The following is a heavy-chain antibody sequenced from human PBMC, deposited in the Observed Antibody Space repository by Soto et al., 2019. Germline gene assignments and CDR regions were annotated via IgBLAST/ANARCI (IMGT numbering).Heavy chain of an antibody. CDR1: GFTLSDHH. CDR3: SRDPSHCSGGACYSRFDH. V-gene: IGHV3-72*01. CDR2: SRNKAKSYTT. J-gene: IGHJ4*02. D-gene: IGHD2-15*01. Sequence: GGSLRLSCAASGFTLSDHHMDWVRQAPGKGLEWVGRSRNKAKSYTTEYAASVKGRFTISRDESQNSLYLELNSLKSEDTAVYYCSRDPSHCSGGACYSRFDHWGQGTXVTVSS.